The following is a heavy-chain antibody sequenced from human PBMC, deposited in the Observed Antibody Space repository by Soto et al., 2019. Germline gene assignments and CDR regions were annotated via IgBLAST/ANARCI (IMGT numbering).Heavy chain of an antibody. Sequence: GGSLRLSCAASGFTFSSYGMHWVRQAPGKGLEWVSSISGGGSSTYYADSVKGRFTISRDNSKNTIYLQMNSLRAEDTAVYYCAKVPAYDYVWGTYYYFDYWGLGALVTVSS. D-gene: IGHD3-16*01. J-gene: IGHJ4*02. CDR2: ISGGGSST. V-gene: IGHV3-23*01. CDR3: AKVPAYDYVWGTYYYFDY. CDR1: GFTFSSYG.